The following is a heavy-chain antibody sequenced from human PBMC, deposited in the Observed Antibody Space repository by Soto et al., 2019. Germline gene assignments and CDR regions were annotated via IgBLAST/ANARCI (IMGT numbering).Heavy chain of an antibody. V-gene: IGHV5-51*01. D-gene: IGHD1-26*01. CDR2: IYPGDSDT. CDR3: ARHLRTPLVGWELLAIDY. Sequence: GESLKISCKGSGYSFTSYWIGWVRQMPGKGLEWMGIIYPGDSDTRYSPSFQGQVTISADKSISTAYLQWSSLKASDTAMYYCARHLRTPLVGWELLAIDYWGQGTLVTVSS. J-gene: IGHJ4*02. CDR1: GYSFTSYW.